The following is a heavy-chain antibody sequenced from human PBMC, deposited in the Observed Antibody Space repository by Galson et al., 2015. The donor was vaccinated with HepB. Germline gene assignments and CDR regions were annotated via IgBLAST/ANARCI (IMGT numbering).Heavy chain of an antibody. J-gene: IGHJ3*02. Sequence: SVKVSCKASGYTFTTYGVSWVRQAPGQGLEWMGRISAYNGNTDYAQRFQGRVTMTTATFTSTAYMELRSLRSDDTAVYYCARHYGDYAAFDIWGQGTMVTVSS. CDR3: ARHYGDYAAFDI. CDR2: ISAYNGNT. CDR1: GYTFTTYG. D-gene: IGHD4-17*01. V-gene: IGHV1-18*01.